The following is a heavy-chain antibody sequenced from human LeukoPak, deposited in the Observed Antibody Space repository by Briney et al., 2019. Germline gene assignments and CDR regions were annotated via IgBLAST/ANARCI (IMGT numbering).Heavy chain of an antibody. Sequence: ESGPTLVNPTHTLTLTCTFSVFSLSTSGMCVSWIRQPPGKALEWLARIDWDDDKYYSTSLKTRLTISKDTSKNQVVLTMTNMDPVDTATYDCARISMVRPHQAWFDYWGQGTLVTVSS. V-gene: IGHV2-70*11. CDR1: VFSLSTSGMC. D-gene: IGHD3-10*01. CDR3: ARISMVRPHQAWFDY. J-gene: IGHJ4*02. CDR2: IDWDDDK.